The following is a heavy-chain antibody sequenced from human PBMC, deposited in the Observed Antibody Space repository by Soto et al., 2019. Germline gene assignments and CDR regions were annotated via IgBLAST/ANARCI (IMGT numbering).Heavy chain of an antibody. J-gene: IGHJ4*02. Sequence: GGSLRLSCAASGFTFSSYAMSWVRQAPGKGLEWVSAISGSGGSTYYADSVKGRFTISRDNSKNTLYLQMNSLRAEDTAVYYCAKDRNGAYSGYAYYFDYWGQGTLVTVSS. CDR2: ISGSGGST. CDR1: GFTFSSYA. CDR3: AKDRNGAYSGYAYYFDY. V-gene: IGHV3-23*01. D-gene: IGHD5-12*01.